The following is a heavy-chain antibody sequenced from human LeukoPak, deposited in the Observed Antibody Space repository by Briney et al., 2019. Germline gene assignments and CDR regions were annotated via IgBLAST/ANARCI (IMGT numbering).Heavy chain of an antibody. CDR1: GGSISSSSYY. Sequence: SETLSLTCTVSGGSISSSSYYWGWIRQPPGKGLEWIGSIYSSGSTYYNPSLKSRVTISVDTSKNQFSLKLSSVTAADTAVYYCARWYSSGWAFDYWGQGTLVTVSS. V-gene: IGHV4-39*01. CDR3: ARWYSSGWAFDY. CDR2: IYSSGST. D-gene: IGHD6-19*01. J-gene: IGHJ4*02.